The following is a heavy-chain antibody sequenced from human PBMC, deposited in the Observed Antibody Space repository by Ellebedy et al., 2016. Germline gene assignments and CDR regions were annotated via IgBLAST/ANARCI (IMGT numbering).Heavy chain of an antibody. CDR3: ARGYQLLPVH. CDR2: INHSGST. J-gene: IGHJ4*02. Sequence: SETLSLTXAVYGGSFSGYYWSWIRQPPRKGLEWIGEINHSGSTNYNPSLKSRVTISVDTSKNQFSLKLSSVTAADTAVYYCARGYQLLPVHWGQGSLVTVSS. D-gene: IGHD2-2*01. V-gene: IGHV4-34*01. CDR1: GGSFSGYY.